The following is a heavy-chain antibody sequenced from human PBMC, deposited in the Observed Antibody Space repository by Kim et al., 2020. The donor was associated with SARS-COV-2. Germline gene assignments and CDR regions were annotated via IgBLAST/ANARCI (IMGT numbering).Heavy chain of an antibody. D-gene: IGHD3-10*01. CDR1: GFTFSDSW. J-gene: IGHJ4*02. V-gene: IGHV3-74*01. CDR3: FRGGVDF. Sequence: GGSLRLSCAASGFTFSDSWMDWVRQTAGGGLLWVARINPDGTSTYYPDSVKGRFAISRDNSKNTLYLQMNSLRTEDTAVYYCFRGGVDFWGQGTLDTAS. CDR2: INPDGTST.